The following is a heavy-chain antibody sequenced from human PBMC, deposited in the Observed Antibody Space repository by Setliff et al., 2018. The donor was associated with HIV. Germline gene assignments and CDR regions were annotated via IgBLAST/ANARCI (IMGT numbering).Heavy chain of an antibody. V-gene: IGHV5-51*01. Sequence: GESLKISCKGSGYSFTNYWIGWVRQMPGKGLEWMGIIYPGNSAARYSPSFQGQVTISVDKSITTAYLQWSSLRASDSAMYYCSGGYYYPSGNYYGAGQWGQGTLVTVSS. CDR2: IYPGNSAA. D-gene: IGHD3-10*01. CDR1: GYSFTNYW. J-gene: IGHJ4*02. CDR3: SGGYYYPSGNYYGAGQ.